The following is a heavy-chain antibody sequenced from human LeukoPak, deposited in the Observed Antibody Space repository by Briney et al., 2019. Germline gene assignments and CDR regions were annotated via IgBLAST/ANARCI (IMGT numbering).Heavy chain of an antibody. J-gene: IGHJ6*02. CDR2: IYHSGST. CDR1: GYSISSGYY. CDR3: ASPKRDV. V-gene: IGHV4-38-2*02. Sequence: SETLSLTCTVSGYSISSGYYWGWIRQPPGKGLEWIGSIYHSGSTYYNPSLKSRVTISVDTSKNQFSLKLSSVTAADTAVYYCASPKRDVWGQGTTVTVSS.